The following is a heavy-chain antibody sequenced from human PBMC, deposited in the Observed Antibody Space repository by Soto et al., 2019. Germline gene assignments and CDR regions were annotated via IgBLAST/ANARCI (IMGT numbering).Heavy chain of an antibody. Sequence: QVPLVESGGGVVQPGRSLRLSCAASGFTFSSYGMHWVRQAPGKGLEWVAVIWYDGSNKYYADSVKGRFTISRDNSKNTLYLQMNSLRAEDTAVYYCARSYYDYVWGSYRSGYYYYGMDVWGQGTTVTVSS. J-gene: IGHJ6*02. CDR2: IWYDGSNK. V-gene: IGHV3-33*01. CDR3: ARSYYDYVWGSYRSGYYYYGMDV. CDR1: GFTFSSYG. D-gene: IGHD3-16*02.